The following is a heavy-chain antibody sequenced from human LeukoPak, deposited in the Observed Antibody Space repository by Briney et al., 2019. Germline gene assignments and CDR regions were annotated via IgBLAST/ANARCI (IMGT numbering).Heavy chain of an antibody. Sequence: SVKVSCKASGGTFSSYTISWVRQASGQGLEWMGRIIPILGIANYAQKFQGRVTITADKSTSTAYMELSSLRSEDAAVYYCARGNTVTTGWFDPWGQGTLVTVSS. D-gene: IGHD4-17*01. J-gene: IGHJ5*02. CDR1: GGTFSSYT. CDR3: ARGNTVTTGWFDP. V-gene: IGHV1-69*02. CDR2: IIPILGIA.